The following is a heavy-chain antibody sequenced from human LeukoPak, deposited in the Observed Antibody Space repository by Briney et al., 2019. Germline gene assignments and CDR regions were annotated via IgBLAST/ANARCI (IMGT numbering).Heavy chain of an antibody. V-gene: IGHV1-18*01. CDR3: AGGATTYFDY. CDR1: GYTFTIYG. D-gene: IGHD1-26*01. J-gene: IGHJ4*02. Sequence: ASVNVSCTASGYTFTIYGISWVRPAPGQGLEWMGWISAYNGNTNYAQKLQGRVTMTTDTSTSTAYMELRSLRSDDTAVYYCAGGATTYFDYWGQGTLVTVSS. CDR2: ISAYNGNT.